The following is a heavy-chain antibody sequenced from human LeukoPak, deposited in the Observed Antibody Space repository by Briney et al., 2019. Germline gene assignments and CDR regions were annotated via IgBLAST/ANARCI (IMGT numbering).Heavy chain of an antibody. CDR2: INTNTGNP. D-gene: IGHD3-10*01. J-gene: IGHJ6*03. CDR1: GYTFTNYP. CDR3: ARTYYYGSGSFRPYYDYYYMDV. Sequence: ASVKVSCKASGYTFTNYPMNWVRQAPGQGLEWMGWINTNTGNPTYAPGFTGRFVFSLDTSVSTAYLQISSLKAEDTAVYYCARTYYYGSGSFRPYYDYYYMDVWGKGTTVTVSS. V-gene: IGHV7-4-1*02.